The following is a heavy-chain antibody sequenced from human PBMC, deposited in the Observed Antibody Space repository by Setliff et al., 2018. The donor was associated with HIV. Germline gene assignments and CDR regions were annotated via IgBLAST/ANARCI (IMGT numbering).Heavy chain of an antibody. V-gene: IGHV1-18*01. D-gene: IGHD6-19*01. CDR1: GYSFARYG. Sequence: ASVKVSCKASGYSFARYGLGWVRQAPGQGLEWMGWISGFNGNTKYAQSFQDRVAMTTETATSTAYMEMGSLRSDDTAVYFCARVPYRSAWFSGGHDAFDIWGQGTMVTVSS. CDR3: ARVPYRSAWFSGGHDAFDI. J-gene: IGHJ3*02. CDR2: ISGFNGNT.